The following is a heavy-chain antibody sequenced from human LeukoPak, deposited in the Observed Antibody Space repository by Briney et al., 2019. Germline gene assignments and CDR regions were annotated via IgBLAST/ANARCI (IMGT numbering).Heavy chain of an antibody. V-gene: IGHV5-51*01. CDR2: IYPGDSDT. Sequence: GESLKISCKGSGYSFTSYWIGWVRQLPGKGLEWMGIIYPGDSDTRYSPSFQGQVTISADKSISTAYLQWSSLKASDTAMYYCARRDYYGSGSKSYYFDYWGQGTLVTVSS. CDR1: GYSFTSYW. J-gene: IGHJ4*02. D-gene: IGHD3-10*01. CDR3: ARRDYYGSGSKSYYFDY.